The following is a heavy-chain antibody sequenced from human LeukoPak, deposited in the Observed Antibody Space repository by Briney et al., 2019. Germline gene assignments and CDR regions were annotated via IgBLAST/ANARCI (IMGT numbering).Heavy chain of an antibody. Sequence: GGSLRLSCAVSGFTFSSYGMSWVRQAPGKGLEWVSAISGSGGSTYYADSVKGRFTISRDNSKNTLYLQMNSLRAEDTAVYYCAELGITMIGGVWGKGTTVTISS. CDR2: ISGSGGST. J-gene: IGHJ6*04. CDR1: GFTFSSYG. V-gene: IGHV3-23*01. CDR3: AELGITMIGGV. D-gene: IGHD3-10*02.